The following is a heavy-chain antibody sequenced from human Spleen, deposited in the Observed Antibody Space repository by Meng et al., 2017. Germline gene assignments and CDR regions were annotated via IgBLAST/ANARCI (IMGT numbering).Heavy chain of an antibody. D-gene: IGHD1-26*01. CDR1: GFTFSSYW. J-gene: IGHJ4*02. CDR2: IKEDGSEK. Sequence: GESLKISCAASGFTFSSYWMTWVRQAPGKGLEWVANIKEDGSEKYYVDSVKGQFTISRDNAKNSLNLQMNSLRAEATAVYYCAGDRGGYRIWDYWGQGNLVTVSS. CDR3: AGDRGGYRIWDY. V-gene: IGHV3-7*01.